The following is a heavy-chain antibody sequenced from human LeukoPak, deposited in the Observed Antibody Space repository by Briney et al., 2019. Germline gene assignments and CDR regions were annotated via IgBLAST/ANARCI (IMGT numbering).Heavy chain of an antibody. Sequence: SETLSLTCTVSGGSISSSSYYWGWIRQPPGKGLEWIESIYYSGNTYYNPSLKSRVTISVDTSKNQFSLKLSSVTAADTAVYYCARVPGGSGRLRYYYYGMDVWGQGTTVTVSS. CDR3: ARVPGGSGRLRYYYYGMDV. J-gene: IGHJ6*02. CDR1: GGSISSSSYY. V-gene: IGHV4-39*07. CDR2: IYYSGNT. D-gene: IGHD6-19*01.